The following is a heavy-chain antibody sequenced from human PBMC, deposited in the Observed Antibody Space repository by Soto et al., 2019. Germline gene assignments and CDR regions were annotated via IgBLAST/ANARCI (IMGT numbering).Heavy chain of an antibody. CDR3: ATVPRILPYSYLDFDY. V-gene: IGHV1-24*01. J-gene: IGHJ4*02. CDR1: GYTLTELS. CDR2: FDPEDGET. Sequence: ASVKVSCKVSGYTLTELSMHWVRQAPGKGLEWMGGFDPEDGETIYAQKFQGRVTMTEDTSTDTAYMELSSLRSEDTAVYYCATVPRILPYSYLDFDYWGQGTLVTVSS. D-gene: IGHD2-15*01.